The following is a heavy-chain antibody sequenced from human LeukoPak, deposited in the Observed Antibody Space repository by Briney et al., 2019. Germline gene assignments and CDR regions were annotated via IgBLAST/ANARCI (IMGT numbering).Heavy chain of an antibody. CDR2: IYHTGDT. J-gene: IGHJ4*02. CDR1: GGSFSDYY. V-gene: IGHV4-34*01. D-gene: IGHD3-16*01. CDR3: ASGRHRIDYDPRGRSLVHVYFDN. Sequence: SETLSLTCVVPGGSFSDYYWGWVRQPPGKGLEWIGEIYHTGDTHYNPSLKSRGSILIHTSKNQFSLNVTSLTAADTSVYYCASGRHRIDYDPRGRSLVHVYFDNWGQGSLVTVSS.